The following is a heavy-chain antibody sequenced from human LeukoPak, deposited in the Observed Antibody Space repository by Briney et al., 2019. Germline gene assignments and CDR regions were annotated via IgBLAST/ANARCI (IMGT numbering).Heavy chain of an antibody. CDR1: GFTVSSNY. CDR3: AKDVTIFGVVITNFDY. CDR2: IYSGGST. V-gene: IGHV3-53*05. D-gene: IGHD3-3*01. J-gene: IGHJ4*02. Sequence: GGSLRLSCAASGFTVSSNYMSWVRQAPGKGLEWVSVIYSGGSTYYADSVKGRFTISRDNSKNTLYLQMNSLRAEDTAVYYCAKDVTIFGVVITNFDYWGQGTLVTVSS.